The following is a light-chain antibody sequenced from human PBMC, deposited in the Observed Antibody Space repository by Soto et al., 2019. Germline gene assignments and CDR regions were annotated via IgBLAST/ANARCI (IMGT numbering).Light chain of an antibody. V-gene: IGKV1-5*03. CDR3: QQYNSYSLT. CDR1: QSISSW. CDR2: RAS. Sequence: DIQMTQSPSTLSASVGDRVTMACRASQSISSWLAWYQQKRGKAPKLLIYRASSLQSGVPSRFSGSGSGTEFTLTISSLQPDDFATYYCQQYNSYSLTFGGGTKVEIK. J-gene: IGKJ4*01.